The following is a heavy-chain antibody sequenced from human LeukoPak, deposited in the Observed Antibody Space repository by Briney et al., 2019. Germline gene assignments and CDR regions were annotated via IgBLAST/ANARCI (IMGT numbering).Heavy chain of an antibody. Sequence: GGSLRLSCAASGFTFNNYDMHWVRQAPGKGLEWVTFIRYDGNEKYYTDSVKGRFTISRDNSKNTLYLQMNSLRAEDTAVYYCAKDVSGWNDYWGQGTLVTVPS. CDR3: AKDVSGWNDY. J-gene: IGHJ4*02. D-gene: IGHD6-19*01. CDR1: GFTFNNYD. CDR2: IRYDGNEK. V-gene: IGHV3-30*02.